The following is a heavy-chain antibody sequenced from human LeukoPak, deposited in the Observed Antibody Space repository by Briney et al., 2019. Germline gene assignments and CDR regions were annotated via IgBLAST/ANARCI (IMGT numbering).Heavy chain of an antibody. D-gene: IGHD3-10*01. V-gene: IGHV4-39*07. CDR2: IYYSGST. CDR1: GGSISSSSYY. CDR3: AREGIGYYYGSGSYRNYNWFDP. J-gene: IGHJ5*02. Sequence: SETLSLTCTVSGGSISSSSYYWGWIRQPPGKGLERIGSIYYSGSTYYNPSLKSRVTISVDTSKNQFSLKLSSVTAADTAVYYCAREGIGYYYGSGSYRNYNWFDPWGQGTLVTVSS.